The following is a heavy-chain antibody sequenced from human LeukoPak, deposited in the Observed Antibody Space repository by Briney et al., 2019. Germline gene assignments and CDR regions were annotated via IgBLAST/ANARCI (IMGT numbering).Heavy chain of an antibody. CDR1: GGTYSSYT. J-gene: IGHJ4*02. CDR3: AAGPLSPLAPSYYVPDDY. V-gene: IGHV1-69*02. Sequence: SVKVSCKAFGGTYSSYTISWVRQAPGQGLEWMGRIIPILGIANYAQKFQGRVTITAEKSTCTANIELRSLRSEDTAVYDCAAGPLSPLAPSYYVPDDYWGQGTLVTVSS. D-gene: IGHD1-26*01. CDR2: IIPILGIA.